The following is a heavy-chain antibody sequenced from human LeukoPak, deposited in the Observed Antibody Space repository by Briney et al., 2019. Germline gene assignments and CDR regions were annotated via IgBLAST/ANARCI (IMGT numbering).Heavy chain of an antibody. CDR2: IYYSGST. V-gene: IGHV4-59*01. CDR1: GGSISSYY. Sequence: PSETLSLTCTVSGGSISSYYWSWIRQPPGKGLEWIGYIYYSGSTNYNPSLKSRVTISVDTSKNQFSLKLKSVTAADTAVYYCARYGSGRYEGYFEHWGQGTLVTVSS. D-gene: IGHD6-19*01. CDR3: ARYGSGRYEGYFEH. J-gene: IGHJ4*02.